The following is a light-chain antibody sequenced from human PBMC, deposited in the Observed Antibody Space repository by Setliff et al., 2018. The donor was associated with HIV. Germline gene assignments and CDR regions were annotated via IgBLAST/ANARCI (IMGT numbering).Light chain of an antibody. V-gene: IGLV2-14*01. CDR1: SSDIGGYNY. CDR2: QLI. CDR3: CSNTGSNTYV. J-gene: IGLJ1*01. Sequence: QSALAQPASVSGSPGQSITISCTGTSSDIGGYNYVSWYRQLPDKAPKLIIFQLINRPSGVSNRFSGSKSGNAASLTISGLQAEDEADYYCCSNTGSNTYVFGTGTKVTVL.